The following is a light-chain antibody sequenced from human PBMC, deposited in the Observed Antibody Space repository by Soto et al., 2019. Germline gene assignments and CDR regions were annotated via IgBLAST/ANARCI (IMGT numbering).Light chain of an antibody. Sequence: QSALTQPASVSGSPGQSITISCTGTSSDVGAYNYVSWYQQHPGKAPKLMIYDVTNQPSGVSARFSGSKSGNSASLTISGLQAEDEADYYCGSFTSSNTLVFGGGTKLTVL. CDR2: DVT. CDR3: GSFTSSNTLV. CDR1: SSDVGAYNY. J-gene: IGLJ2*01. V-gene: IGLV2-14*01.